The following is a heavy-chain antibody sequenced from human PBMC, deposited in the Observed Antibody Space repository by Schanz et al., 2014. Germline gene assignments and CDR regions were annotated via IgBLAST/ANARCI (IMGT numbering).Heavy chain of an antibody. CDR3: ARVKYCTITRCYRTETEGIYYMDV. J-gene: IGHJ6*03. CDR1: GFNFSDYA. D-gene: IGHD2-2*01. Sequence: EVHLLESGGGLVPPGGSLRLSCAASGFNFSDYAMCWVRQAPGKGLEWVSAISGGGGTTYYTDPVKGRFTISRDNSKNTLYLQMKSLRAEDTAVYYCARVKYCTITRCYRTETEGIYYMDVWGKGTTVTVSS. V-gene: IGHV3-23*01. CDR2: ISGGGGTT.